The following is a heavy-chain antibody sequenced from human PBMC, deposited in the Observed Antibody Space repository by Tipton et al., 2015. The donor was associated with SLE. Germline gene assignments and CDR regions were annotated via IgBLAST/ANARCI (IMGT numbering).Heavy chain of an antibody. CDR1: GYTFTSYY. Sequence: QLVQSGAEVKKPGASVKVSCKASGYTFTSYYMHWVRQAPGQGLEWMGIINPSGGSSSYAQKFQGRVTMTRDTSTSTVYMELSSLRSEDTAVYYCARSRGGGAYYDFWSGPPEGMDVWGQGTTVTVSS. J-gene: IGHJ6*02. V-gene: IGHV1-46*01. D-gene: IGHD3-3*01. CDR2: INPSGGSS. CDR3: ARSRGGGAYYDFWSGPPEGMDV.